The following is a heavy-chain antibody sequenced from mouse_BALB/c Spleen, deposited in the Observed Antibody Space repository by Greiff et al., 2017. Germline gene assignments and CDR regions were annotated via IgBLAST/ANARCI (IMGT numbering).Heavy chain of an antibody. CDR3: ARDVRGDAMDY. V-gene: IGHV2-9*02. J-gene: IGHJ4*01. CDR2: IWAGGST. Sequence: VMLVESGPGLVAPSQSLSITCTVSGFSLTSYGVHWVRQPPGKGLEWLGVIWAGGSTNYNSALMSRLSISKDNSKSQVFLKMNSLQTDDTAMYYCARDVRGDAMDYWGQGTSVTVSS. CDR1: GFSLTSYG.